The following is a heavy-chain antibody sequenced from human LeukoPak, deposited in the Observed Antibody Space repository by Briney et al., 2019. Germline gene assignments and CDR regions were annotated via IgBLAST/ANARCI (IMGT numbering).Heavy chain of an antibody. CDR1: GYSISSSNW. CDR2: IYYTGSS. J-gene: IGHJ4*02. V-gene: IGHV4-28*03. Sequence: PSETLSLTCGVSGYSISSSNWWSWLRQHPGKGLEWIGHIYYTGSSNSNPSLKSRLTISVDTSKNHFSLNLTSVTAADTAVYYCARAITAAGIFDHWGQGALVTVSS. CDR3: ARAITAAGIFDH. D-gene: IGHD6-13*01.